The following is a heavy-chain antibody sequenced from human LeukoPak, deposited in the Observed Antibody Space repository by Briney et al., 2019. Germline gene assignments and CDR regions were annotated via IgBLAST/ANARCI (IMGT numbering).Heavy chain of an antibody. D-gene: IGHD3-3*01. Sequence: ASVKVSCKASGYTFTGYYMHWVRQAPGQGLEWMGWINPNSGGTNYAQKFQGRVTMTRDTSISTVYMELSRLRSDDTAVYYCARSPGAVSPLLDYYYYYGMDVWGQGTTVTVSS. CDR2: INPNSGGT. CDR3: ARSPGAVSPLLDYYYYYGMDV. J-gene: IGHJ6*02. CDR1: GYTFTGYY. V-gene: IGHV1-2*02.